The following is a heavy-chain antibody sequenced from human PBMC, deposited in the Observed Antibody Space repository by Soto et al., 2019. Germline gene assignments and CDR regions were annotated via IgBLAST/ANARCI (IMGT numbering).Heavy chain of an antibody. V-gene: IGHV3-72*01. CDR3: ASSIGSSCSGGCLHYYFDY. D-gene: IGHD2-15*01. CDR2: TRNKANSYNT. Sequence: EVQLVESGGGLVQPGGSLRLSCAASGFTFSDHYMDWVRQAPGKGLEWVGRTRNKANSYNTEYAASVKGRFTIARDDSKNSLYMQMTSLKTERTAVYYCASSIGSSCSGGCLHYYFDYWGQGTLVTVSS. J-gene: IGHJ4*02. CDR1: GFTFSDHY.